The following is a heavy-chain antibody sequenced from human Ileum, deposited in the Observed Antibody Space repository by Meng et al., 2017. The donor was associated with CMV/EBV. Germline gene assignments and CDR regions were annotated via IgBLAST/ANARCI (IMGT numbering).Heavy chain of an antibody. Sequence: GGSLRLSCAASGFTFSNYWMHWVRRAPGKGLVWVSHINSDGSSATYADSVKGRFTISRDNDKNTVHLEMNSLTAEDAAVYYCARCSSTSYDFFGVDVWGQGTAVTVSS. J-gene: IGHJ6*02. CDR2: INSDGSSA. D-gene: IGHD2-2*01. CDR1: GFTFSNYW. CDR3: ARCSSTSYDFFGVDV. V-gene: IGHV3-74*03.